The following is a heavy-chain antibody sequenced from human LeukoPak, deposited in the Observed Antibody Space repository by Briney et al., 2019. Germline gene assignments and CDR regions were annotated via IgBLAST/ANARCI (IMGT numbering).Heavy chain of an antibody. V-gene: IGHV5-51*01. Sequence: GESLKISCKGSGYSFTNNWIGWVRQMPGKGLEWMGITYPGDSNTRYSPSFQGQVTISADKSISSTYLQWSSLKASDTAMYYCVRSPACSSGTCYPNWFDPWGQGTLVTVSS. CDR3: VRSPACSSGTCYPNWFDP. J-gene: IGHJ5*02. D-gene: IGHD2-15*01. CDR1: GYSFTNNW. CDR2: TYPGDSNT.